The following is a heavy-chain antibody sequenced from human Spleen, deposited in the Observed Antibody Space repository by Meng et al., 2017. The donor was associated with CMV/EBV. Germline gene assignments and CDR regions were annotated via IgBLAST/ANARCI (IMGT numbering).Heavy chain of an antibody. CDR3: ARYLGYCSSVNCYPRGNGLDV. J-gene: IGHJ6*02. CDR1: GFTFSGYE. D-gene: IGHD2-2*01. Sequence: GESLKIYCVASGFTFSGYEMNWVRQAPGKGLEWVSYISSGGSTIFYADSVKGRFTISRDNAKNSLHLQMNSLRAEDTAVYFCARYLGYCSSVNCYPRGNGLDVWGQGTTVTVSS. V-gene: IGHV3-48*03. CDR2: ISSGGSTI.